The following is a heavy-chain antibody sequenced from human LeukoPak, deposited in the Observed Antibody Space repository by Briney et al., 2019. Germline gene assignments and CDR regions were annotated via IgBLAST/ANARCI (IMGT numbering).Heavy chain of an antibody. Sequence: PSETLSLTCAVYGGSFSGYYWSWIRQPPGKGLEWIGEINHSGSTNYNPSLKSRVTISVDTSKNQFSLKLSSVTAADTAVYYCARGGSSGWYYISGLDYWGQGTLVTVSS. V-gene: IGHV4-34*01. J-gene: IGHJ4*02. D-gene: IGHD6-19*01. CDR1: GGSFSGYY. CDR3: ARGGSSGWYYISGLDY. CDR2: INHSGST.